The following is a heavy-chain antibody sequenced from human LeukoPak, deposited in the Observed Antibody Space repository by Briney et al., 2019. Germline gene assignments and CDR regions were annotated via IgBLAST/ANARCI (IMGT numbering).Heavy chain of an antibody. D-gene: IGHD2-15*01. Sequence: ASVKVSCKASGYTFTSYGISWVRQAPGQGLEWMGWISAYNGNTNYAQKLQGRVTMTTDTSTSTAYVELRSLRSDDTAVYYCARGGYFGYCSGGSCPDAFDIWGQGTMVTVSS. CDR3: ARGGYFGYCSGGSCPDAFDI. CDR2: ISAYNGNT. J-gene: IGHJ3*02. CDR1: GYTFTSYG. V-gene: IGHV1-18*01.